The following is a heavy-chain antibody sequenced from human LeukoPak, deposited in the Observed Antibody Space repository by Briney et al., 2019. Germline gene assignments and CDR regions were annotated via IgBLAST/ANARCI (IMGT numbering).Heavy chain of an antibody. D-gene: IGHD2-8*02. V-gene: IGHV3-21*04. CDR1: GFTFSRYS. CDR2: ISSGSSFM. CDR3: ATYRQVLLPFES. Sequence: GGSLRLSCAASGFTFSRYSMNWVRQAPGKGLEWVSSISSGSSFMYYADSVRGRFTISRDNSKSTLSLQMNRLRAEDTAMYYCATYRQVLLPFESWGQGTLVTVSS. J-gene: IGHJ4*02.